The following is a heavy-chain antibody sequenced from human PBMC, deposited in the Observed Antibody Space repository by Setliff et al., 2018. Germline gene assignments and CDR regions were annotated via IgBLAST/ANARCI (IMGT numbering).Heavy chain of an antibody. CDR2: IIPILGIA. CDR1: GYTLTELS. D-gene: IGHD3-22*01. Sequence: ASVKVSCKVSGYTLTELSMHWVRQAPGKGLEWMGGIIPILGIANHAQNLQGRVAMTTDTSTSTAYLELRSLRSDDTAVYYCARGRDPAYYYDSGGYYWDYWGQGTLVTVSS. CDR3: ARGRDPAYYYDSGGYYWDY. V-gene: IGHV1-24*01. J-gene: IGHJ4*02.